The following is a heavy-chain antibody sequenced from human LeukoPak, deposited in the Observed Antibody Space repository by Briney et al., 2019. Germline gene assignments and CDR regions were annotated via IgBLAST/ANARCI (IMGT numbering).Heavy chain of an antibody. J-gene: IGHJ4*02. CDR2: INWNGGST. D-gene: IGHD3-22*01. V-gene: IGHV3-20*04. CDR1: GFTFDDYG. Sequence: GGSLRLSCAASGFTFDDYGMSWVRQAPGKALEWVSGINWNGGSTGYADSVKGRFTISRDNSKNSLYLQMNSLRAEDTALYYCAKGNYYYDSSGYYDYWGQGTLVTVSS. CDR3: AKGNYYYDSSGYYDY.